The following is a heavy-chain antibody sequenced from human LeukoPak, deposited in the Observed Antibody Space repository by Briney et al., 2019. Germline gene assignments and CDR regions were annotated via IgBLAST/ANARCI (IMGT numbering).Heavy chain of an antibody. CDR1: GYTFTSCA. J-gene: IGHJ4*02. CDR3: ARDSDVSRYYYDSSGYYVSPTAALDY. CDR2: INTNTGNP. V-gene: IGHV7-4-1*02. D-gene: IGHD3-22*01. Sequence: GASVTVSCKASGYTFTSCAMNWVRQAPGQGLEWMGWINTNTGNPTYAQGFTGRFVFSLDTSVSTAYLQISSLKAEDTAVYYCARDSDVSRYYYDSSGYYVSPTAALDYWGQGTLVTVSS.